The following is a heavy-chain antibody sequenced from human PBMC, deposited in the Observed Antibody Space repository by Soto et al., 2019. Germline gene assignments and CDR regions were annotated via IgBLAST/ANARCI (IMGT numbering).Heavy chain of an antibody. CDR2: ISGSGGST. D-gene: IGHD3-16*01. CDR3: AKEGSSSLYYFDY. Sequence: EVQLLESGGGLVQPGGSLRLSCAASGFTFSTYAMTWVRQAPGKGLEWVSTISGSGGSTYYADSVKGRFTISRDNSKNALYVHMNSLRGEDTAVYYCAKEGSSSLYYFDYRGQGNLVTVSS. CDR1: GFTFSTYA. J-gene: IGHJ4*02. V-gene: IGHV3-23*01.